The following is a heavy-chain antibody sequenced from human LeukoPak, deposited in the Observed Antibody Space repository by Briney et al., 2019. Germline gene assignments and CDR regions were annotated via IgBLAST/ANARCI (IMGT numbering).Heavy chain of an antibody. CDR2: VYSSGSA. CDR1: GGSISSGRFY. J-gene: IGHJ2*01. V-gene: IGHV4-61*09. D-gene: IGHD1-14*01. CDR3: SGGPENPLNWYFDL. Sequence: SETLSLTCSVSGGSISSGRFYWNWIRQPAGTGLEWLGHVYSSGSAKYNPSLKSRVAISLDTSKDQFSLKLNSVTADDTAVYYCSGGPENPLNWYFDLWGRGTLVTVSS.